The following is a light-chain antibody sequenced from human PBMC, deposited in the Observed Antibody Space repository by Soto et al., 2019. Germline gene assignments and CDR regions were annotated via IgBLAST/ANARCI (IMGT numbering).Light chain of an antibody. CDR1: QSVSRSY. J-gene: IGKJ5*01. Sequence: EIVLTQAPSTLALAPGERATLSCGASQSVSRSYLAWYQQKPGHAPRLRIYGASSRATGIPDRFSGSGSGTDFTLTISRLEPEDYAVYYCQQFDDSVTFGQGTRLEIK. V-gene: IGKV3-20*01. CDR3: QQFDDSVT. CDR2: GAS.